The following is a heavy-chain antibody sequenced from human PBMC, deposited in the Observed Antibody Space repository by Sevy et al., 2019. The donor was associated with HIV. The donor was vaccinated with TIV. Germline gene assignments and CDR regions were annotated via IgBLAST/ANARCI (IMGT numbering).Heavy chain of an antibody. D-gene: IGHD1-26*01. CDR2: IKQDGSEK. J-gene: IGHJ6*02. CDR1: GFTFSSYW. Sequence: GESLKISCAASGFTFSSYWMSWVRQAPGKGLEWVANIKQDGSEKYYVDSVKDRFTISRDNAKNSLSLQMNSLRAEDTAVYYCARVEGGTSYYYYYGMDVWGQGTTVTVSS. CDR3: ARVEGGTSYYYYYGMDV. V-gene: IGHV3-7*01.